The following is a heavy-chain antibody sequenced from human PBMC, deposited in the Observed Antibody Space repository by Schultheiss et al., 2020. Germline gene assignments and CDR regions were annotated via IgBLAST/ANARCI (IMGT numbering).Heavy chain of an antibody. CDR1: GFTFSSYA. V-gene: IGHV3-30-3*01. D-gene: IGHD5-18*01. Sequence: GGSLRLSCAASGFTFSSYAMHWVRQAPGKGLEWVAVISYDGSNKYYADSVKGRFTISRDNAKNSLYLQMNSLRAEDTAVYYCARVGQRGRYSWGQGTLVTVSS. CDR3: ARVGQRGRYS. CDR2: ISYDGSNK. J-gene: IGHJ4*02.